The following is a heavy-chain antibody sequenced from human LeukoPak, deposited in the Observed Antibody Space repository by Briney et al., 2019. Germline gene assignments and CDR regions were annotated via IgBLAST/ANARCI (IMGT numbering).Heavy chain of an antibody. V-gene: IGHV4-39*07. CDR1: GDSFTSVTDY. J-gene: IGHJ4*02. CDR2: GDYSGGT. CDR3: ARVHRTYYDIY. Sequence: SETLSLTCTVSGDSFTSVTDYWAWIRQPPGKGLEWIASGDYSGGTYYNPSLESRVAISADMSKNQISLKLTSVTGADTAVYYCARVHRTYYDIYWGQGTLVTVSS. D-gene: IGHD3-9*01.